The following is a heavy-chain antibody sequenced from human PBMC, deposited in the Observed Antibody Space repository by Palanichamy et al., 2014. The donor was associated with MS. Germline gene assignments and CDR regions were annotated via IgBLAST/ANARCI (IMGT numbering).Heavy chain of an antibody. D-gene: IGHD2-21*02. Sequence: EVQLVESGGGLVQPGRSLRLSCAASGFTFGDYAMHWVRQAPGKGLEWVSGISWNSGSIGYADSVKGRFTISRDNAKNSLYLQMNSLRGEDTALYYCAKDLMLVTGTGSYFDYWGQGTLVTVSS. CDR1: GFTFGDYA. J-gene: IGHJ4*02. CDR3: AKDLMLVTGTGSYFDY. V-gene: IGHV3-9*01. CDR2: ISWNSGSI.